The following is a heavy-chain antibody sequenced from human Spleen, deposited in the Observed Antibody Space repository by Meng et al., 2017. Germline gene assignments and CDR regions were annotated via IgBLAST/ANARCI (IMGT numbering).Heavy chain of an antibody. CDR1: GFTVSHNY. D-gene: IGHD5-12*01. Sequence: VGLVESGGGLVQPGGSLRLSCAASGFTVSHNYMSWVRQAPGEGLEWVGRIKSNTDGGTAEYAAPVTGRFTISRDDSKNTVYLQMNSLKTEDTAVYYCSGHIDYWGQGTLVTVSS. CDR3: SGHIDY. J-gene: IGHJ4*02. CDR2: IKSNTDGGTA. V-gene: IGHV3-15*01.